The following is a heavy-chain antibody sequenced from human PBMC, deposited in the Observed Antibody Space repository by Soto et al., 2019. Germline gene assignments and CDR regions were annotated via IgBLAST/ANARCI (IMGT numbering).Heavy chain of an antibody. D-gene: IGHD3-22*01. CDR1: GFTFSSYC. CDR3: ARDGGASYYYDSSGYYIFDY. J-gene: IGHJ4*02. V-gene: IGHV3-7*04. CDR2: IKQDGSEK. Sequence: GGSLRLSCSASGFTFSSYCMSWVRQAPGKGLEWVANIKQDGSEKYYVDSVKGRFTISRDNAKNSLYLQMNSLRAEDTAVYYCARDGGASYYYDSSGYYIFDYWGQGTLVTVSS.